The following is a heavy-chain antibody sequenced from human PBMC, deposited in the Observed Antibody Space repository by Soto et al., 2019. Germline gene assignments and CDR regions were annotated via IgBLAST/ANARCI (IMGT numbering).Heavy chain of an antibody. CDR1: GGSISSGGYS. J-gene: IGHJ4*02. CDR3: ASNHPGYCSGGSCYYGHY. CDR2: IYHSGST. V-gene: IGHV4-30-2*01. Sequence: KASETLSLTCAVSGGSISSGGYSWSWIRQPPGKGLEWIGYIYHSGSTYYNPSLKSRVTISVDRSKNQFSLKLSSVTAADTAVYYCASNHPGYCSGGSCYYGHYWGQGTLVTVSS. D-gene: IGHD2-15*01.